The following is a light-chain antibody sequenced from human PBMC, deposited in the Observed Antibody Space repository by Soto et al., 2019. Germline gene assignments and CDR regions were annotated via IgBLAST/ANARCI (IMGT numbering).Light chain of an antibody. J-gene: IGKJ5*01. CDR2: GAS. CDR3: QQYGTSPIT. V-gene: IGKV3-20*01. Sequence: EIVLTQSPGTLSLSPGERATLSCRASQSVSSSYLAWYQQKPGQAPRLLIYGASSMATGIPDRFSGSGSGTDFTLTISRLEPDDLAVYYCQQYGTSPITFCQGTRLEIK. CDR1: QSVSSSY.